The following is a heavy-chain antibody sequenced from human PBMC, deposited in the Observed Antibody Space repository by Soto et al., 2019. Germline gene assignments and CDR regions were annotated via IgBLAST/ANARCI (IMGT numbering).Heavy chain of an antibody. Sequence: GGTLRLSCAASGFTFSTYPLSLVSQASGKGLEWVSHISGSGGGTYSADSLKGRFTISRDKSKNSLYLQMNSLRAEDTAVYYCAKNRSPYDGSGYYSFPLDVWAQGTPVTVAS. V-gene: IGHV3-23*01. CDR1: GFTFSTYP. J-gene: IGHJ6*02. D-gene: IGHD3-22*01. CDR3: AKNRSPYDGSGYYSFPLDV. CDR2: ISGSGGGT.